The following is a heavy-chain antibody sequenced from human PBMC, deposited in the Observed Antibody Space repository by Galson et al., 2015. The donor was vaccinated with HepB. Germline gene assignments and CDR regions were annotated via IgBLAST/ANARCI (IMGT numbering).Heavy chain of an antibody. CDR2: IIPILGMA. D-gene: IGHD2-2*01. CDR1: GGTFSSYA. Sequence: SVKVSCKASGGTFSSYAISWVRQAPGQGLEWMGRIIPILGMANYAQKFQGRVTITADKSTSTAYMELSSLRSEDTAVYYCATSSTHIVVVPAANDYWGQGTLVTVSS. CDR3: ATSSTHIVVVPAANDY. V-gene: IGHV1-69*04. J-gene: IGHJ4*02.